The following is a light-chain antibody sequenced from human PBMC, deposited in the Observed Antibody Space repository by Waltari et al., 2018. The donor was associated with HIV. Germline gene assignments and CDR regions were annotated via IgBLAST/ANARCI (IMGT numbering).Light chain of an antibody. CDR2: EVA. J-gene: IGLJ1*01. CDR3: SSFTNTRTRYV. Sequence: QSALTQPASVSASLGHSITISCTGTSHDIGDSNYVSWYQHHPGEAPKLLIYEVANRPSGVSPRFSGSKSGNTASLTISGLQADDEADYFCSSFTNTRTRYVFGSGTKVIVL. CDR1: SHDIGDSNY. V-gene: IGLV2-14*01.